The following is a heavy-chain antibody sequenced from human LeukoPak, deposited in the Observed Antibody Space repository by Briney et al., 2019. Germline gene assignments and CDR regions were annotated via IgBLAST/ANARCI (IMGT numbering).Heavy chain of an antibody. Sequence: GGSLRLSCAASGFTFSRYSMNWVRQAPGKGLEWVSSISGSSSYIYYADSVKGRFTISRHNAKNSLYLQMNSLRAEDTAVYYCARQGAPGHLDYSSSWFSDQYYFDYWGQGTLVTVSS. J-gene: IGHJ4*02. CDR3: ARQGAPGHLDYSSSWFSDQYYFDY. CDR1: GFTFSRYS. D-gene: IGHD6-13*01. CDR2: ISGSSSYI. V-gene: IGHV3-21*01.